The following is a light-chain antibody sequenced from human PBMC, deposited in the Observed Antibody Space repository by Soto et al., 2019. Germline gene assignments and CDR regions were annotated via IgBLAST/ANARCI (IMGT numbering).Light chain of an antibody. Sequence: QSVLTQPPSVSGAPGQRVTISCTGSSSHIGAGYDVHWYQQLPGTAPKLLIYGNSNRPSGVPDRFSGSKSGTSASLAITGLQAEDEADYYCQSYDSSLSGPHAVFGGGTQLTVL. CDR2: GNS. CDR3: QSYDSSLSGPHAV. V-gene: IGLV1-40*01. CDR1: SSHIGAGYD. J-gene: IGLJ7*01.